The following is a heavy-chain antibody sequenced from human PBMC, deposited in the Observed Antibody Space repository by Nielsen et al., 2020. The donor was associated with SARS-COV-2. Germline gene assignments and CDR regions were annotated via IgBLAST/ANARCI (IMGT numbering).Heavy chain of an antibody. J-gene: IGHJ4*02. V-gene: IGHV3-23*01. Sequence: GESLKISCAASGFTFSSYAMSWVRQAPGKGLEWVSAISGSGDKTHYADSVKGRFTISRDNSKNTLYLHMNSLRAEDTAIYYCARARVLDVGPTFSTYFDYWGLGTLVTVSS. CDR2: ISGSGDKT. CDR3: ARARVLDVGPTFSTYFDY. CDR1: GFTFSSYA. D-gene: IGHD3-16*01.